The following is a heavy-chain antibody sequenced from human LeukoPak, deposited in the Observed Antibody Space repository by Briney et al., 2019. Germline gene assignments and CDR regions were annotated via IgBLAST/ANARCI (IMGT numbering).Heavy chain of an antibody. Sequence: GESLKISCQGSGYSFTNYWIGWVRQTPGKGLEWMGIIYPGDSDTRYTPSLQGQVTISADKSIRIAYLQWSRLKASDTAMYYCARSQGYCSGDSCLQGDWFDPGGQGTLVTVSS. CDR1: GYSFTNYW. D-gene: IGHD2-15*01. V-gene: IGHV5-51*01. CDR3: ARSQGYCSGDSCLQGDWFDP. J-gene: IGHJ5*02. CDR2: IYPGDSDT.